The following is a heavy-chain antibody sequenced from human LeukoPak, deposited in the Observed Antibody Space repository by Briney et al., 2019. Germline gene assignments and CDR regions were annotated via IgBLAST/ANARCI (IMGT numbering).Heavy chain of an antibody. Sequence: HSGRSLRLSCAASGFTFSIYSMTSVRQAPGKWLEWVSSIMGGGGSTYYADSVKGRFTIFRDNSKNTLYLQMNSLRADDTAVYYCAKRRGLELTYYYHMDVWGKGTTVTVSS. CDR2: IMGGGGST. D-gene: IGHD1-7*01. CDR3: AKRRGLELTYYYHMDV. V-gene: IGHV3-23*01. J-gene: IGHJ6*03. CDR1: GFTFSIYS.